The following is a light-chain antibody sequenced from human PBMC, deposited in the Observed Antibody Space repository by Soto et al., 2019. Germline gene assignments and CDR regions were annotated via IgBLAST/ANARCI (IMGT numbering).Light chain of an antibody. CDR3: QHYDSSPYT. V-gene: IGKV3-20*01. CDR2: GAS. J-gene: IGKJ2*01. CDR1: QSVSSTY. Sequence: EIVLTQSSGTLSLSPGERATLSCRASQSVSSTYLAWYQQKPDQAPRPLIYGASSKATGIPDRFSGSGSGTDFTLTISSLEPEDFAVYYCQHYDSSPYTFGQGTKLEIK.